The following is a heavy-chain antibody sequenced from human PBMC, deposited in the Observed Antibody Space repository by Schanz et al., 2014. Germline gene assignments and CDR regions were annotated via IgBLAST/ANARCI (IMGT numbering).Heavy chain of an antibody. CDR1: GYTFTSYG. Sequence: QVQLVQSGAEVKKPGASVKVSCKASGYTFTSYGITWVRQAPGQGLEWMGWISAYNGHTTYAQKFQGRVTMTTDTSTSTAYMELRNVRYDDTAMYYCARGNPYCSSTSCSGLDAYDVWGQGTLVNVSS. J-gene: IGHJ3*01. CDR3: ARGNPYCSSTSCSGLDAYDV. V-gene: IGHV1-18*01. CDR2: ISAYNGHT. D-gene: IGHD2-2*01.